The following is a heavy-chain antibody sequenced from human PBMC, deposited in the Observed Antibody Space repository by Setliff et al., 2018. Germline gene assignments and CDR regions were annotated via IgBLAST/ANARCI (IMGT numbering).Heavy chain of an antibody. CDR1: GGSFSGYY. V-gene: IGHV4-34*12. CDR2: IIHSGST. J-gene: IGHJ6*02. CDR3: AREGGGSGSYYWEVVRGMDV. Sequence: TLSLTCAVYGGSFSGYYWSWIRQPPGKRLEWIGEIIHSGSTNYNPSLKSRVTISMDTSKNQFSLKLSSVTAADTAVYYCAREGGGSGSYYWEVVRGMDVWGQGTTVTVSS. D-gene: IGHD3-10*01.